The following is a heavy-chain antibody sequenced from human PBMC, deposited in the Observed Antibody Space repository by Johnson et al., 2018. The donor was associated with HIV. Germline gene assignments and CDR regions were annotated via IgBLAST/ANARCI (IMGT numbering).Heavy chain of an antibody. CDR3: AILGWGAFDI. CDR2: IGYDGSNK. V-gene: IGHV3-30*02. Sequence: VQLVESGGGVVQPGGSLRLSCAASGFTFSTHGMNWVRQAPGRGLEWVAFIGYDGSNKYYANSVKGRFTVSRDNSKNTLYLQMDSLRAEDTAVYYCAILGWGAFDIWGQGTMVTVSS. D-gene: IGHD2-21*01. CDR1: GFTFSTHG. J-gene: IGHJ3*02.